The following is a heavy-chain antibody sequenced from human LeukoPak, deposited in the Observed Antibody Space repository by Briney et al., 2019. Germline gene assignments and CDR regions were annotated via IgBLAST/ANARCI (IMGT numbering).Heavy chain of an antibody. J-gene: IGHJ6*03. CDR3: ARAPYYDFWSGSPSFYYMDV. Sequence: ASVKVSCKASGYTFTGYYMHWVRQAPGQGLEWMGWINPNSGGTNYAQKFQGRVTMTRDTSISTAYMELSRLRSDGTAVYYCARAPYYDFWSGSPSFYYMDVWGKGTTVTVSS. CDR2: INPNSGGT. CDR1: GYTFTGYY. V-gene: IGHV1-2*02. D-gene: IGHD3-3*01.